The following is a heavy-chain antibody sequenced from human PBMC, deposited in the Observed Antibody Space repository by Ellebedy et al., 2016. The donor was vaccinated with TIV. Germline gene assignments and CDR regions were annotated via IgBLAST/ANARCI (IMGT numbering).Heavy chain of an antibody. CDR3: AKGRGGGSDSSAPRYYFDY. D-gene: IGHD3-22*01. CDR2: ISGSGSRT. CDR1: GFTFSSYA. Sequence: GESLKISCAASGFTFSSYAMSWVRQAPGSGLESVSGISGSGSRTYYADSVKRRFTISRDNSKKTLYLQMNSLRDADTAIYYCAKGRGGGSDSSAPRYYFDYWGLGTLVTVSS. J-gene: IGHJ4*02. V-gene: IGHV3-23*01.